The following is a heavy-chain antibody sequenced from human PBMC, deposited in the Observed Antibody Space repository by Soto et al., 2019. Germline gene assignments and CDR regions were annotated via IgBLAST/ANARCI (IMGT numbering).Heavy chain of an antibody. CDR1: GFTFKNYG. CDR2: IVPGGGST. Sequence: PGGSLRLSCAASGFTFKNYGMSWVRQAPGKGLDWVSSIVPGGGSTSYADSVKGRFTISRDNSKDTLYLQMNSLRAEDTALYYCAKRGTSGWFYFDYWGQGTLVTVSS. D-gene: IGHD6-19*01. V-gene: IGHV3-23*01. CDR3: AKRGTSGWFYFDY. J-gene: IGHJ4*02.